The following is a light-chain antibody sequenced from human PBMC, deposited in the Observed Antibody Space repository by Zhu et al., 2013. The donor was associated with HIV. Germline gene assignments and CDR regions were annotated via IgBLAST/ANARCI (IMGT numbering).Light chain of an antibody. CDR2: WAS. J-gene: IGKJ2*01. V-gene: IGKV4-1*01. Sequence: DIVMTQSPDSLAVSLGERATINCKSSQSVLYSSNNKNYLAWYQQKPGQPPKLLIYWASTRESGVPDRFSGSGSGTDFTLTISRLEPEDFAVYYCQQYGSSPPYTFGQGTKLEIK. CDR3: QQYGSSPPYT. CDR1: QSVLYSSNNKNY.